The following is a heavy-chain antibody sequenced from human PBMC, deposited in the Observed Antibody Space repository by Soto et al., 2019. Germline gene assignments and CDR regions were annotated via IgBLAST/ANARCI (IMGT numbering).Heavy chain of an antibody. CDR3: AGEKGRQQLGGNYYYIMDV. Sequence: QVQLVQSGAEVKKPGSSVKVSCKASGGTFSSSAFSWVRQAPGQGLEWMGGIMPIFRTADYAQKFQGRVTRTADESTSTAYLGLSSRGSEDTGGYCWAGEKGRQQLGGNYYYIMDVWGQGTTVTVSS. J-gene: IGHJ6*02. V-gene: IGHV1-69*12. CDR1: GGTFSSSA. D-gene: IGHD3-3*02. CDR2: IMPIFRTA.